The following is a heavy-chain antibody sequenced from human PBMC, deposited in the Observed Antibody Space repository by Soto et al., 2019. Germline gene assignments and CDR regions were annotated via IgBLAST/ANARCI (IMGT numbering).Heavy chain of an antibody. Sequence: PVGSLRLSCAASGFTFSSYAMSWVRQAPGKGLEWVSAISGSGGSTYYADSVKGRFTISRDNSKNTLYLQMNSLRAEDTAVYYCAKVRYSSSSGYYYGMDVWGQGTTVTVSS. D-gene: IGHD6-6*01. V-gene: IGHV3-23*01. J-gene: IGHJ6*02. CDR2: ISGSGGST. CDR1: GFTFSSYA. CDR3: AKVRYSSSSGYYYGMDV.